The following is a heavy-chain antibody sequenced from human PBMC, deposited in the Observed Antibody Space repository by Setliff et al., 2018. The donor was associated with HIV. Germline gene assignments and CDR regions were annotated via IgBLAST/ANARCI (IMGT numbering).Heavy chain of an antibody. J-gene: IGHJ4*02. D-gene: IGHD3-9*01. CDR1: GFTFSTYA. CDR2: ISGRGDNT. Sequence: PGGSLRLSCAASGFTFSTYAMSWVRQAPGKGLEWVSVISGRGDNTYYADSVKGRFTISRDNSKNMLYLQMTSLRAEDTAVFYCAKGLSVLTDYRGKGFDYWGQGTLVTVSS. CDR3: AKGLSVLTDYRGKGFDY. V-gene: IGHV3-23*01.